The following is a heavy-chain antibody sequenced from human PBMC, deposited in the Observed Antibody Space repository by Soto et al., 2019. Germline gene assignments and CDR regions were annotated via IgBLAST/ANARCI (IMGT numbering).Heavy chain of an antibody. Sequence: QITLKESGPTLVKPTQTLTLTCTFSGFSLSTSGVGVGWIRQSPGKALEWLAVIYWDDDKRYSPSLKSRLSITKDTSKNQVVLTMTNMDPVDTATYYCAHKGPEDWPLDYWGQGTLVTVCS. CDR1: GFSLSTSGVG. CDR3: AHKGPEDWPLDY. D-gene: IGHD3-9*01. CDR2: IYWDDDK. V-gene: IGHV2-5*02. J-gene: IGHJ4*02.